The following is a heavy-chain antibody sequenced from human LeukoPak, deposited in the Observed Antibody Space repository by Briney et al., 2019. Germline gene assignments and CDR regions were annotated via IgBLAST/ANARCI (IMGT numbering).Heavy chain of an antibody. Sequence: GRSLRLSCAASGFTFSSYEMNWVRQAPGRGLEWVSYISSGGSTIYYADSVRGRFTISRDNAKNSLYLQMNSLRVEDTAVYYCARDSGTMVRGVTFGYHYYGMDVWGQGTTVTVSS. CDR3: ARDSGTMVRGVTFGYHYYGMDV. V-gene: IGHV3-48*03. CDR2: ISSGGSTI. CDR1: GFTFSSYE. J-gene: IGHJ6*02. D-gene: IGHD3-10*01.